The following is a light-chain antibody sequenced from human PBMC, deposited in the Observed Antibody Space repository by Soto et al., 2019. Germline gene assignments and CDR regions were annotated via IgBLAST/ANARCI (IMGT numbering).Light chain of an antibody. CDR3: ATWNTRLSAWV. V-gene: IGLV1-51*01. CDR1: NVGYNY. J-gene: IGLJ3*02. Sequence: QSVLTQPPSVSAAPGQRVTISCSNVGYNYVSWYQQLPGTAPKLLIYDNNQRPSGIPDRFSASKSGTSATLGITGLQTGDEADYYCATWNTRLSAWVFGGGTKVTVL. CDR2: DNN.